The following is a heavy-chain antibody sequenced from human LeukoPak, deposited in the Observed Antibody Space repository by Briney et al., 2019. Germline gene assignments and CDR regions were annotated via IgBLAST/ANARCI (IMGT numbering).Heavy chain of an antibody. J-gene: IGHJ4*02. CDR1: GGSISSYY. Sequence: ASETLSLTCTVSGGSISSYYWSWIRQPPGKGLEWIGYIYYSGNTNYNPSLKSRVTISVDMSKNQFSLKLSSVTAADTAMYYCARYRGASGYHFDYWGQGTLVTVSS. V-gene: IGHV4-59*12. CDR3: ARYRGASGYHFDY. CDR2: IYYSGNT. D-gene: IGHD5-12*01.